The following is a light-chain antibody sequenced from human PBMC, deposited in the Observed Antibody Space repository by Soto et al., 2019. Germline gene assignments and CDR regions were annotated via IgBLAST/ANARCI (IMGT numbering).Light chain of an antibody. J-gene: IGLJ2*01. CDR2: QDT. Sequence: SYELTQPPSVSVSPGQTASITCSGDKLGDKYACWHQQKPGQSPVLVIYQDTKRPSGIPERFSGSNSGNTATLTISGTQAMDEADYYCQAWDSGTVVFGGGTKVTVL. CDR1: KLGDKY. V-gene: IGLV3-1*01. CDR3: QAWDSGTVV.